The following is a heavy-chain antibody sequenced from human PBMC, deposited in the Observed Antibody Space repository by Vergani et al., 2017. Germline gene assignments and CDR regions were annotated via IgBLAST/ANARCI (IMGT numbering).Heavy chain of an antibody. V-gene: IGHV1-2*02. D-gene: IGHD1-26*01. J-gene: IGHJ4*02. Sequence: QVQLVESGAEVKKPGASVKVSCKASGYTFTGYYMHWVRQAPGQGLEWMGWINPNSGGTNYAQKFQGRVTMTRDTSISTAYMELSRLRSDDTAVYYCARSRPSGGSGVGASGYWGQGTLVTVSS. CDR3: ARSRPSGGSGVGASGY. CDR2: INPNSGGT. CDR1: GYTFTGYY.